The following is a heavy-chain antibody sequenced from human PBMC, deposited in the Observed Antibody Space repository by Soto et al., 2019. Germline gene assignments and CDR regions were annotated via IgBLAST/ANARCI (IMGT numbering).Heavy chain of an antibody. CDR1: GFTVSSNY. D-gene: IGHD1-1*01. CDR2: IYSGGST. J-gene: IGHJ4*02. CDR3: ARVTYWNYVDY. V-gene: IGHV3-53*02. Sequence: EVQLVETGGGLIQPGGSLRLSCAASGFTVSSNYMSWVRQAPGKGLEWVSVIYSGGSTYYADSVKGRFTISRDNSKNTLYLQMNSLRAEDTAVYYCARVTYWNYVDYWGQGTLVTVSS.